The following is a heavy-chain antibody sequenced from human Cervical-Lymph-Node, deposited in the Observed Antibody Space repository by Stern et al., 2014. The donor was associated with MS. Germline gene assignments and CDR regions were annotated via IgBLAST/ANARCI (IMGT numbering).Heavy chain of an antibody. CDR2: LNPKSDDT. CDR1: GYAFTAFF. J-gene: IGHJ4*02. D-gene: IGHD3-16*02. Sequence: QVQLVQSGAEMKKPGASVKVSCTASGYAFTAFFIHWVRQVPGKGLEWMGRLNPKSDDTTYAQNFQDRDTFTRDTSIGRAYVQLSRVTTADTAVYYCAGEATRRVVGIDYWGQGTQVTVSS. CDR3: AGEATRRVVGIDY. V-gene: IGHV1-2*06.